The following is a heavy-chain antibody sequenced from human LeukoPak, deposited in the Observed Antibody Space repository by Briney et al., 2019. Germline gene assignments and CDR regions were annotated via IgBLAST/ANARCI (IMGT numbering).Heavy chain of an antibody. Sequence: SETLSLTCTVSGGSISSYYWSWIRQPPGKGLEWIGYIYTSGSTNYNPSLKSRVTISVDTSKNQFSLKLSSVTAADTAVYYCAKDGGQQLVPGYDYWGQGTLVTVSS. D-gene: IGHD6-13*01. CDR2: IYTSGST. CDR3: AKDGGQQLVPGYDY. V-gene: IGHV4-4*09. CDR1: GGSISSYY. J-gene: IGHJ4*02.